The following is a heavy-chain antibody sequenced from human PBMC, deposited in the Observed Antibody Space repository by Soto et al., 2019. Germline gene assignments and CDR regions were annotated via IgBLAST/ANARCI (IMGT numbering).Heavy chain of an antibody. CDR1: GGTFSSYA. V-gene: IGHV1-69*13. Sequence: SVKVSCKAPGGTFSSYAISWVRQAPGQGLEWMGGIIPIFGTANYAQKFQGRVTITADESTSTAYMELCSLRSEDTAVYYCASSVALSDSAMVTPYYYYYYGMDVWGQGTTVTVSS. CDR2: IIPIFGTA. CDR3: ASSVALSDSAMVTPYYYYYYGMDV. J-gene: IGHJ6*02. D-gene: IGHD5-18*01.